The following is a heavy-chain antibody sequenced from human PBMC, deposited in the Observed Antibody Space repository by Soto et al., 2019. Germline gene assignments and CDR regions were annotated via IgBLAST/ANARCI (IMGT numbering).Heavy chain of an antibody. CDR2: IKQDGSEK. Sequence: GGSLRLSCAASGFTFSSYWMSWVRQAPGKGLEWVANIKQDGSEKYYVDSVKGRFTISRDNAKNSLYLQMNSLRAEDTAVYYCARPPQLPSDAFDIWGQGTMVTVSS. D-gene: IGHD2-2*01. V-gene: IGHV3-7*01. CDR3: ARPPQLPSDAFDI. J-gene: IGHJ3*02. CDR1: GFTFSSYW.